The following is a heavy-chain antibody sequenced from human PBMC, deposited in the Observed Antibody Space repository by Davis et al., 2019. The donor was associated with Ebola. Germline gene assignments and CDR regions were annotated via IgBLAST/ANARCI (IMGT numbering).Heavy chain of an antibody. J-gene: IGHJ4*02. Sequence: AASVKVSCKASGYTFSTYGFSWVRQAPGQGLEWMGWISTYNGHTIYAQNLQGRVTMTTDTSTSTAYMELRSLRSDDTAVYYCARGHNFWSGYFSGYWGQGTLVTVSS. D-gene: IGHD3-3*01. CDR3: ARGHNFWSGYFSGY. CDR1: GYTFSTYG. V-gene: IGHV1-18*01. CDR2: ISTYNGHT.